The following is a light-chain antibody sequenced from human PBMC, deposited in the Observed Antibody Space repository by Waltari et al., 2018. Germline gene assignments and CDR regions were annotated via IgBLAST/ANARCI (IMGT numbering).Light chain of an antibody. CDR1: QSLIHSNGNTY. CDR3: MQGTHPPQT. V-gene: IGKV2-30*02. J-gene: IGKJ4*01. CDR2: KIS. Sequence: DVVLTQSPLSLPVTLGQPASISCRSSQSLIHSNGNTYLNWFTQRPGQSPRRLIYKISNRDSGVPDRFSGSGSGTDFTLKISRVEAEDVGVYYCMQGTHPPQTFGGGTKVEVK.